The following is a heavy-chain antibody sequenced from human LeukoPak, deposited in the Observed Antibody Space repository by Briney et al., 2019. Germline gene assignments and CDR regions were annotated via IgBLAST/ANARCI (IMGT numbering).Heavy chain of an antibody. D-gene: IGHD3-9*01. J-gene: IGHJ4*02. V-gene: IGHV4-39*01. CDR3: ARGSDILTGYRTPYYFDY. Sequence: SETLSLTCTVSGGSISSSSYYWGWIRQPPGKGLEWIGSIYYSGSTYYNPSLKSRVTISVDTSKNQFSLKLTSVTAADTAVYYCARGSDILTGYRTPYYFDYWGQGTLVTVSS. CDR1: GGSISSSSYY. CDR2: IYYSGST.